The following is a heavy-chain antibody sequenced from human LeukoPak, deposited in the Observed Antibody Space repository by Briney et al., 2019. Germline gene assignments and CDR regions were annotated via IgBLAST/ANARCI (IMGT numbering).Heavy chain of an antibody. Sequence: PSETLSLTCTVSGGSISSYYWSWIRQPPGKGLEWIGYIYYSGSTNYNPSLKSRVTISVDTSKNQFSLKLSSVTAADTAVYYCARLLAAEDYYYYGMDVWGQGTTVTVSS. J-gene: IGHJ6*02. CDR3: ARLLAAEDYYYYGMDV. D-gene: IGHD6-25*01. CDR2: IYYSGST. V-gene: IGHV4-59*08. CDR1: GGSISSYY.